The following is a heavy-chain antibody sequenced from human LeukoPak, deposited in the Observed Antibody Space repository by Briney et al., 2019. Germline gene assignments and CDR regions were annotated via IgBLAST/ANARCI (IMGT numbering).Heavy chain of an antibody. D-gene: IGHD2-2*01. Sequence: PSETLSLTCAVYGGSFSGYYWSWIRQPPGKGLEWIGEINHSGSTNHNPSLKSRVTISVDTSKNQFSLKLSSVTAADTAVYYCARGRSVVGYCSSTSCYAPGYYYYGMDVWGQGTTVTVSS. CDR2: INHSGST. V-gene: IGHV4-34*01. CDR3: ARGRSVVGYCSSTSCYAPGYYYYGMDV. CDR1: GGSFSGYY. J-gene: IGHJ6*02.